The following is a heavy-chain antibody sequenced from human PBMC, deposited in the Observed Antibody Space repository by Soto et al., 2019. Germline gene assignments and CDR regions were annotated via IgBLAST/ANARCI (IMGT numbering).Heavy chain of an antibody. V-gene: IGHV3-48*04. Sequence: GGSLRLSCAASGFTFSSYSMNWVRQAPGKGLEWVSYISSSSSTIYYADSVKGRFTISRDNAKNSLYLQMNSLRAEDTAVYYCARDNGSGSYYNTNYYYYKYMDVWGKGTTVTVSS. D-gene: IGHD3-10*01. CDR3: ARDNGSGSYYNTNYYYYKYMDV. J-gene: IGHJ6*03. CDR1: GFTFSSYS. CDR2: ISSSSSTI.